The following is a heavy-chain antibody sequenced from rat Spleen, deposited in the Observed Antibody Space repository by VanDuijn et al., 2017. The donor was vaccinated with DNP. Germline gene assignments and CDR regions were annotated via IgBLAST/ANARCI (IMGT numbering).Heavy chain of an antibody. CDR3: AKVGSPGYFDY. CDR2: ISYNGGTP. CDR1: GFTFSDYY. J-gene: IGHJ2*01. Sequence: EVLLVESDGGLVQPGRSLKLSCAVSGFTFSDYYMAWVRQAPAKGLEWVATISYNGGTPYYRDSVKGRFTISRDNAESSPYLQMDSLRSEDTSTYYCAKVGSPGYFDYWGQGVMVTVSS. D-gene: IGHD5-1*01. V-gene: IGHV5-20*01.